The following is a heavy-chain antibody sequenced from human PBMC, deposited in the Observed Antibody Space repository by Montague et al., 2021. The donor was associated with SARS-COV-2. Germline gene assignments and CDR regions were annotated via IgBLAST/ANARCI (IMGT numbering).Heavy chain of an antibody. V-gene: IGHV1-69*13. Sequence: SVKVSCKASGGIFSSYTITWVRHAPGQGLEWMGGIIPIFGSANYAQKFQGRATITADESTSTAYMELSSLRSEDTAVYYCATKDVGLAASFDYWGQGTLVTVSS. CDR1: GGIFSSYT. J-gene: IGHJ4*02. CDR3: ATKDVGLAASFDY. D-gene: IGHD2-15*01. CDR2: IIPIFGSA.